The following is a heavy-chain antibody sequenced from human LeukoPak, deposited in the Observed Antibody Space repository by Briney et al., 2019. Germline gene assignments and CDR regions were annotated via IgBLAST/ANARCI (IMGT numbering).Heavy chain of an antibody. D-gene: IGHD6-19*01. V-gene: IGHV4-30-2*01. Sequence: SQTLSLTCTVSGGSISSGGYYWSWIRQPPGKGLEWIGYIYDSGSTYYNPSLKSRVTISVDTSKNQFSLKLSSVTAADTAVYYCASSPRAKIAVADYYFDYWGQGTLVTVSS. CDR1: GGSISSGGYY. CDR3: ASSPRAKIAVADYYFDY. CDR2: IYDSGST. J-gene: IGHJ4*02.